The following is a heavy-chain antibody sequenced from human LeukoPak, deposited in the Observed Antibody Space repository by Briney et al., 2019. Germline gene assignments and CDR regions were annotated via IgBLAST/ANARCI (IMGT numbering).Heavy chain of an antibody. CDR3: ARHPDYEPFDY. D-gene: IGHD4-17*01. CDR1: GYRFTNYW. CDR2: IYPGDSDT. J-gene: IGHJ4*02. V-gene: IGHV5-51*01. Sequence: GESLKISCKGSGYRFTNYWIGLVRQMPGKGLEWMGIIYPGDSDTRYSPSFQGQVTISADKSITTAYLQWSSLKASDTAMYYCARHPDYEPFDYWGQGTLVTVSS.